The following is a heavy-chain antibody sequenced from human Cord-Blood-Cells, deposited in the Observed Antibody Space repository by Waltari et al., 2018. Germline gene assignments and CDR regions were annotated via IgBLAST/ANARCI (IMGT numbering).Heavy chain of an antibody. Sequence: QVQLQQWGAGLLKPSETLSLTCAVYGGSFSGYYWSWIRQPPGKGLEWIGEINHSGSTNYHPSLKSRVTISVDTSKNQFSLKLGSVTAADTAVYYCARDRTGRQLLWFGESPYYFDYWGQGTLVTVSS. CDR2: INHSGST. CDR1: GGSFSGYY. V-gene: IGHV4-34*01. CDR3: ARDRTGRQLLWFGESPYYFDY. D-gene: IGHD3-10*01. J-gene: IGHJ4*02.